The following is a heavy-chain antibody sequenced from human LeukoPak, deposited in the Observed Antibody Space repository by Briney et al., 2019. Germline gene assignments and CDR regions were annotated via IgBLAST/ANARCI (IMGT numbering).Heavy chain of an antibody. CDR1: GFTFTNYW. V-gene: IGHV3-74*01. Sequence: GGSPRLSCAASGFTFTNYWMHWVRQAPGMGLVWVSRLPPDELDIIYADSVKGRFTISRDNAKNSLYLQMNSLRAEDTAIYYCTRVGYIDEGIDYWGQGTLVTVSS. D-gene: IGHD5-24*01. CDR2: LPPDELDI. CDR3: TRVGYIDEGIDY. J-gene: IGHJ4*02.